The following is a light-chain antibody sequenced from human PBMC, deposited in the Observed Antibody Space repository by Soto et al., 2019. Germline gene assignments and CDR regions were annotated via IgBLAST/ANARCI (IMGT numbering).Light chain of an antibody. CDR3: QQYNDWPQT. V-gene: IGKV3-15*01. CDR1: QSVNIN. J-gene: IGKJ1*01. CDR2: GTS. Sequence: EIVMTQSPATLSVSPGERATLSCRASQSVNINLAWYQQKPGQAPRLLIYGTSTRATGVPARFSGSGSGTEFTLTISSLQSEDFAVYYCQQYNDWPQTFGHGTKVDIK.